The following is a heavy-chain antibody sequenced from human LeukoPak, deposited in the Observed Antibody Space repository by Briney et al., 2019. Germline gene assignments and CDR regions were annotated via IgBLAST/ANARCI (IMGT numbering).Heavy chain of an antibody. CDR1: GFTFSSYS. CDR3: ARGLALYDILTGYYNKGGFDY. CDR2: ISSSSSTI. J-gene: IGHJ4*02. V-gene: IGHV3-48*04. Sequence: GGSLRLSCAASGFTFSSYSMNWVRQAPGKGLEWVSYISSSSSTIYYADSVKGRFTISRDNAKNSLYLQMNSLRAEDTAVYYCARGLALYDILTGYYNKGGFDYWGQGTLVTVSS. D-gene: IGHD3-9*01.